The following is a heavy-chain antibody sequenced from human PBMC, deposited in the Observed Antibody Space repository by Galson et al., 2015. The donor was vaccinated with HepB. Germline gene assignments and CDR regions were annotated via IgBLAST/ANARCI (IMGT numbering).Heavy chain of an antibody. V-gene: IGHV3-48*02. Sequence: SLRLSCAASGFTFSGYSMVWVRQAPGKGLEWVAYISRSSGTIYYADSVKGRFTISRDNPKNSLYLQMNSLRDDDTAVYYCARDYRSGWTFDAFDIWGQGTMVTVSS. D-gene: IGHD6-19*01. CDR2: ISRSSGTI. CDR3: ARDYRSGWTFDAFDI. J-gene: IGHJ3*02. CDR1: GFTFSGYS.